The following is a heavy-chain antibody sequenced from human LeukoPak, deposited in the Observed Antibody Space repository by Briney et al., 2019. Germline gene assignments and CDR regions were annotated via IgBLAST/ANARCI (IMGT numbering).Heavy chain of an antibody. CDR2: ISGSGGST. CDR3: ARGMRLVRGLMFDY. D-gene: IGHD3-10*01. V-gene: IGHV3-23*01. J-gene: IGHJ4*02. Sequence: PGGSLRLSCAASGFTFSSYGMSWVRQAPRKGLEWVSAISGSGGSTYYAESVKGRFTISRDNAKNSLYLQMNSLRAEDTAVYYCARGMRLVRGLMFDYWGQGTLVTVSS. CDR1: GFTFSSYG.